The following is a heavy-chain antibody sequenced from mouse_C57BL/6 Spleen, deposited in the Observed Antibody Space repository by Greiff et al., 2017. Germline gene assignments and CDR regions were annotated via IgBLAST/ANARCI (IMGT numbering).Heavy chain of an antibody. D-gene: IGHD2-1*01. Sequence: VQLQQSGAELVRPGASVTLSCKASGYTFTDYEMHWVKQTPVHGLEWIGAIDPETGGTAYNQKFKGKAILTADKSSSTAYMELRSLTSEDSAVYYCTYVNYVWTSYWGKGTLVPVSA. CDR3: TYVNYVWTSY. CDR1: GYTFTDYE. CDR2: IDPETGGT. V-gene: IGHV1-15*01. J-gene: IGHJ3*01.